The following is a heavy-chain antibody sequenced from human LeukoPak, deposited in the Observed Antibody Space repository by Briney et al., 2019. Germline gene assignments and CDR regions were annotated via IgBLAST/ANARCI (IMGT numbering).Heavy chain of an antibody. D-gene: IGHD6-13*01. CDR3: AKPTDGGPAAAGLDY. CDR2: IHHDGRNK. J-gene: IGHJ4*02. V-gene: IGHV3-30*02. Sequence: GGSLRLSCEASGFTFSSYGMQWVRQAPGKGLEWVAYIHHDGRNKYYADSVKGRFTISRDNPKNTLYLQMSSLRAEDTAVYYCAKPTDGGPAAAGLDYWGQGTLVTVPS. CDR1: GFTFSSYG.